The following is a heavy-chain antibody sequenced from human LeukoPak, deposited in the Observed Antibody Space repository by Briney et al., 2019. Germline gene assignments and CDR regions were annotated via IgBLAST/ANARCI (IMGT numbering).Heavy chain of an antibody. J-gene: IGHJ6*03. V-gene: IGHV1-69*01. CDR2: GTA. Sequence: GTANYAQKFQGRVTITADESTSTAYMELSSLRSEDTAVYYCARGSSSSGRGNYYYYYYMDVWGKGTTVTVSS. D-gene: IGHD6-13*01. CDR3: ARGSSSSGRGNYYYYYYMDV.